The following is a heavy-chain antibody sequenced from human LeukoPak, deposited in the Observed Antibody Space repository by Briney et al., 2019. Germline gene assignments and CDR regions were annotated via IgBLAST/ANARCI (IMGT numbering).Heavy chain of an antibody. Sequence: GGSLRLSCAASGFTVSSNFMTWVRQAPGKGLEWVGRIKSKTDGGTTDYAAPVKGRFTISRDDSKNTLYLQMNSLKTEDTAVYYCTTYNWNFNYFDYWGQGTLVTVSS. D-gene: IGHD1-7*01. V-gene: IGHV3-15*07. J-gene: IGHJ4*02. CDR1: GFTVSSNF. CDR3: TTYNWNFNYFDY. CDR2: IKSKTDGGTT.